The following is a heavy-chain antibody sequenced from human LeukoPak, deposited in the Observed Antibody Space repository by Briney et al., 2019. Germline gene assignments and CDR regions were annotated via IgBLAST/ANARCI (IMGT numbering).Heavy chain of an antibody. Sequence: SETLSLTCTVSGGSISSYFWSWIRQPPGKGLESIGYIYHSGSTKYNPSLNSRVTISLDTSKNQFSLNMASVTAADTAVYFCATTWYYDTRGYLFDDWGHGTLVTVSS. CDR1: GGSISSYF. J-gene: IGHJ4*01. CDR2: IYHSGST. CDR3: ATTWYYDTRGYLFDD. D-gene: IGHD3-22*01. V-gene: IGHV4-59*01.